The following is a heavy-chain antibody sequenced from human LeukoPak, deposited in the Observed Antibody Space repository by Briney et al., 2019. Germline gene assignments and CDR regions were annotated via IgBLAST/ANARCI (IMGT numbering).Heavy chain of an antibody. V-gene: IGHV4-59*01. CDR3: ARGLSAHDY. D-gene: IGHD2-15*01. CDR1: GGSISSYY. CDR2: IYYSGST. J-gene: IGHJ4*02. Sequence: SETLSLTCTVSGGSISSYYWSWLRQPPGKGLEWIGYIYYSGSTNYNPSLKSRVTMSVDTSKNQFSLKLTSVTAADTAVYYCARGLSAHDYWGQGTLVTVSS.